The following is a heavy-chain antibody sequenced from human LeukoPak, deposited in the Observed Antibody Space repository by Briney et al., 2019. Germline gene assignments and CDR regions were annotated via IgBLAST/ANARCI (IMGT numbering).Heavy chain of an antibody. D-gene: IGHD3-22*01. V-gene: IGHV3-23*01. Sequence: GGSLRLSCAASGFTFSSYAMSWVRQAPGKGLEWVSAISGSGGSTYYADSVKGRFTISRDNSKNTLYLQMNSLRAEDTAVYYCAKLTSPNYYDSSGVDYWGQGTLVTVSS. CDR3: AKLTSPNYYDSSGVDY. CDR1: GFTFSSYA. J-gene: IGHJ4*02. CDR2: ISGSGGST.